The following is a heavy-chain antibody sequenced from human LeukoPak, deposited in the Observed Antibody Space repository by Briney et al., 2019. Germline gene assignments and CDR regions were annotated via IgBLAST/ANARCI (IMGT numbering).Heavy chain of an antibody. V-gene: IGHV3-23*01. CDR3: AKDAYSSGWYSDY. Sequence: PGGSLRPSCAASGFTFSSYAMSWVRQAPGKGLEWVSVISGSGGSTYYADSVKGRFTISRDNSKNTLYLQMSSLRAEDTAVYYCAKDAYSSGWYSDYWGQGTLVTVSS. CDR1: GFTFSSYA. J-gene: IGHJ4*02. D-gene: IGHD6-19*01. CDR2: ISGSGGST.